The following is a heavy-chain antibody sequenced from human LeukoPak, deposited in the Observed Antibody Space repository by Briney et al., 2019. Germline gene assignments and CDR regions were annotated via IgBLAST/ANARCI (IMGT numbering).Heavy chain of an antibody. CDR1: GFTFSSYA. CDR3: ARVIAGATTVYDY. Sequence: GGSLRLSCAASGFTFSSYAMHWVRQAPGKGLEWVAVISYDGSNKYYADSVKGRFTISRDNSKNTLYLQMNSLRSDDTAVYYCARVIAGATTVYDYWGQGTLVTVSS. J-gene: IGHJ4*02. D-gene: IGHD1-26*01. CDR2: ISYDGSNK. V-gene: IGHV3-30-3*01.